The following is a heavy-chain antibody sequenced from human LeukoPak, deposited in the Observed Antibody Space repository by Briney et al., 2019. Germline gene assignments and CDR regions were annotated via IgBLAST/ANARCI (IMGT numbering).Heavy chain of an antibody. V-gene: IGHV3-30-3*01. CDR1: GFTFSSYA. D-gene: IGHD3-10*01. CDR2: ISYDGSNK. Sequence: GGSLRLSCAASGFTFSSYAMHWVRQAPGKGLEWVAVISYDGSNKYYADSVKGRFTISRDNAKNSLYLQMNSLRAEDTAVYYCARDAAWFGELLDAFDIWGQGTMVTVSS. J-gene: IGHJ3*02. CDR3: ARDAAWFGELLDAFDI.